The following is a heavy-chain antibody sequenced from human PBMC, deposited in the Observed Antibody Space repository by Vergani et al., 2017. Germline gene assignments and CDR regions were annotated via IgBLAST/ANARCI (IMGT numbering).Heavy chain of an antibody. J-gene: IGHJ4*02. D-gene: IGHD3-16*01. Sequence: QVHLVESGGGVVQPGRSLRLSCVVSGFTSSYYGMHWVRQAPGKGLEWVAVISYDGTKTYYADSVKGRFTISRDNSKSTLYLQMNSLRTEDTAVYYCAKHFRGWGIDYWGQGTQVIVSS. CDR1: GFTSSYYG. CDR2: ISYDGTKT. V-gene: IGHV3-30*18. CDR3: AKHFRGWGIDY.